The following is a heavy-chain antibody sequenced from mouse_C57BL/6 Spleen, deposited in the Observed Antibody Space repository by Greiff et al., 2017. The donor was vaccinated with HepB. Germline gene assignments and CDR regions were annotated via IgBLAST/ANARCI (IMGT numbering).Heavy chain of an antibody. CDR1: GYSFTGYY. CDR2: INPSTGGT. Sequence: VQLQQSGPELVKPGASVKISCKASGYSFTGYYMNWVKQSPEKSLEWIGEINPSTGGTTYNQKFKAKATLTVDKSSSTAYMQLKSLTSEDSAVYYCASLYYGNYAWYFDVWGTGTTVTVSS. J-gene: IGHJ1*03. CDR3: ASLYYGNYAWYFDV. V-gene: IGHV1-42*01. D-gene: IGHD2-1*01.